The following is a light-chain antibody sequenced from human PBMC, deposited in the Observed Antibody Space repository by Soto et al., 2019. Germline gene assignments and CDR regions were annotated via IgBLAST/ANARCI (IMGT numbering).Light chain of an antibody. CDR2: EVS. V-gene: IGLV2-14*01. J-gene: IGLJ2*01. Sequence: QSALTQPASVSGSPGQSITISCTGTSSDVGGYKYVSWYQQHPGKAPKLMIYEVSNRPSGVSNRFSGSKSGNTASLTISGLQAEDEADYHCSSYTSTTTPHVIFGGGTKLTVL. CDR3: SSYTSTTTPHVI. CDR1: SSDVGGYKY.